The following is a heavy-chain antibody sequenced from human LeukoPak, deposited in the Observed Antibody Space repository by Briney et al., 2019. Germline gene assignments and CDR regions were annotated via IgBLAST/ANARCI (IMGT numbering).Heavy chain of an antibody. J-gene: IGHJ1*01. Sequence: ASVKVSCKASGYTLTAYNLHWVRQAPGQGLEWLGLINPSGDDPKYAQKFQGRVTMTRDTSIITAYMELSRLRSDDTAVYFCARGYYDSSDYEYFQHWGQGTLVTVSS. CDR3: ARGYYDSSDYEYFQH. CDR2: INPSGDDP. V-gene: IGHV1-2*06. D-gene: IGHD3-22*01. CDR1: GYTLTAYN.